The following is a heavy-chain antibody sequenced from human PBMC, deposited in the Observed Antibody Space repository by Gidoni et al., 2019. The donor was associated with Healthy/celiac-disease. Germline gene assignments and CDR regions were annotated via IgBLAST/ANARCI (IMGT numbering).Heavy chain of an antibody. J-gene: IGHJ4*02. CDR3: AKLTTDYGGTYYFDY. D-gene: IGHD4-17*01. CDR2: ISWNSGSI. V-gene: IGHV3-9*01. Sequence: LEWVSGISWNSGSIGYADSVKGRFTISRDNAKNSLYLQMNRLRAEDTALYYCAKLTTDYGGTYYFDYWGQGTLVTVSS.